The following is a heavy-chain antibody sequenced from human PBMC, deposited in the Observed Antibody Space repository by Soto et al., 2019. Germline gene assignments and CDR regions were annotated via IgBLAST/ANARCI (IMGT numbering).Heavy chain of an antibody. CDR1: GGSFSGYY. D-gene: IGHD2-8*02. CDR2: INHSGST. Sequence: SETLSLTCAVYGGSFSGYYWSWLRQPPGKGLEWIGEINHSGSTNYNPSLKSRVTISVDTSKNQFSLKLSSVTAADTAVYYCLPHSPDLVYCSAGACLGYWGQGALVTVS. J-gene: IGHJ4*02. V-gene: IGHV4-34*03. CDR3: LPHSPDLVYCSAGACLGY.